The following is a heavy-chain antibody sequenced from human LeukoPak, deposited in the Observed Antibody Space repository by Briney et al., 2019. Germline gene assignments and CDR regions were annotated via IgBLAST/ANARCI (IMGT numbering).Heavy chain of an antibody. D-gene: IGHD5-24*01. V-gene: IGHV4-61*02. Sequence: PSETLSLTCTVSGGSISSSSYYWSWIRQPAGKGLEWIGRIYTSGSTNYNPSLKSRVTMSVDTSKNQFSLKLSSVTAADTAVYYCARDRVLRRRLQGSAFDIWGQGTMVTVSS. CDR2: IYTSGST. J-gene: IGHJ3*02. CDR3: ARDRVLRRRLQGSAFDI. CDR1: GGSISSSSYY.